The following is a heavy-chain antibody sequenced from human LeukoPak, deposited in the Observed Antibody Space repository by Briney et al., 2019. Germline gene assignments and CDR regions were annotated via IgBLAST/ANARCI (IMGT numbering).Heavy chain of an antibody. Sequence: GGSLRLSCAASGFTLSSYAMSWVRQAPGKGLEWVSAISDTGNTYHADSVKGRFTISRDSSKNTLFLQMNRLRPEDAAVYYCAKAPVTTCRGAFCYPFDYWGLGTLVAVSS. CDR2: ISDTGNT. V-gene: IGHV3-23*01. J-gene: IGHJ4*02. CDR1: GFTLSSYA. D-gene: IGHD2-15*01. CDR3: AKAPVTTCRGAFCYPFDY.